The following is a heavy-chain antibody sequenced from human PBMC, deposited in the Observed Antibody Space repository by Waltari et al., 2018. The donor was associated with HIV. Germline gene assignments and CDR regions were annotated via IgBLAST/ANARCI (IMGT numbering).Heavy chain of an antibody. V-gene: IGHV3-15*01. CDR1: GFTFIYAW. CDR2: IKRNKDGGTT. Sequence: EVLLVESGGGLGKPGGSLRLSCAASGFTFIYAWMSWVRQDPGKGREWVGRIKRNKDGGTTDNAAPVKGRFTISRDDSKTTLYLEMNSLKTEDTAVYYCTTVGGGTRDYWGQGTLITVSS. CDR3: TTVGGGTRDY. J-gene: IGHJ4*02. D-gene: IGHD3-16*01.